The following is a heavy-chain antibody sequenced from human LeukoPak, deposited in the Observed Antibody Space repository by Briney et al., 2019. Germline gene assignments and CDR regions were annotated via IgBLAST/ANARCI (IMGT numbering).Heavy chain of an antibody. Sequence: ASVKVSCKASGYTFTSYYMHWVRQATGQGLEWMGWMNPNSGNTGYAQKFQGRVTMTRNTSISTAYMELSSLRSEDTAVYYCARGGYYYDSSGYLRYYYYGMDVWGQGTTVTVSS. CDR2: MNPNSGNT. J-gene: IGHJ6*02. CDR3: ARGGYYYDSSGYLRYYYYGMDV. CDR1: GYTFTSYY. D-gene: IGHD3-22*01. V-gene: IGHV1-8*02.